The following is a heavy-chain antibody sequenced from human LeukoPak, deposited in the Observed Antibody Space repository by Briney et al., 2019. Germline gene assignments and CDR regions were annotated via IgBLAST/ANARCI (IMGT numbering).Heavy chain of an antibody. CDR3: ARGDSGSYYFDY. V-gene: IGHV3-48*03. J-gene: IGHJ4*02. D-gene: IGHD1-26*01. CDR2: ISSSGSTI. CDR1: GFTFSSYE. Sequence: PGGSLRLSCAASGFTFSSYEMNWVRQAPGKGLEWVSYISSSGSTIYYADSVKGRFTISRDNAKNSLYLQMNSLRAEDTAVYYCARGDSGSYYFDYWGQGTLVTVYS.